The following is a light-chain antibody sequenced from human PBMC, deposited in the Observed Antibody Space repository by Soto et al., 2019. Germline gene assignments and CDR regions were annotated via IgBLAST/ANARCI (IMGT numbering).Light chain of an antibody. CDR3: QQYGSSPWT. CDR1: ESVTNY. V-gene: IGKV3-20*01. Sequence: VLTQSPATLSLSPGARGTLSCRARESVTNYLAWYQQKPGQAPRLLVSDVPNGATGVPARFSGGGSGTDFTLTISRLEPEDFAVYYCQQYGSSPWTFGQGTKVDIK. J-gene: IGKJ1*01. CDR2: DVP.